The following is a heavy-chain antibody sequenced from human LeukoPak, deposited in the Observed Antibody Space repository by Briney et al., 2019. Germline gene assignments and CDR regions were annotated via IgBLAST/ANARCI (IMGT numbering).Heavy chain of an antibody. J-gene: IGHJ6*03. Sequence: GGSLRLSCAASGFTFSSYWMSWVRQAPGKGLEWVANIKQDGSEKYYVDSVKGRFTISRDNAKNSLYLQMNSLRAEDTAVYYCARRFGAVPAQHYYYYMDVWGKGTTVTVSS. CDR1: GFTFSSYW. CDR2: IKQDGSEK. D-gene: IGHD2-2*01. CDR3: ARRFGAVPAQHYYYYMDV. V-gene: IGHV3-7*01.